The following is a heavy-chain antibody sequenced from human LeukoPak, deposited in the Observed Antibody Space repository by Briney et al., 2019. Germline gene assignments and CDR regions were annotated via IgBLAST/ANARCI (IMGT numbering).Heavy chain of an antibody. CDR3: AREPLVTPNYYYYGMDV. CDR1: GYTFTGYG. Sequence: ASVKVSCKSSGYTFTGYGISWVRQAPGQGLEWMGWISADNGDTNYPQNLQGRVTMTTDTSTSTAYMELTSLRSEDTAVYFCAREPLVTPNYYYYGMDVWGQGTTVTVSS. D-gene: IGHD3-9*01. CDR2: ISADNGDT. V-gene: IGHV1-18*01. J-gene: IGHJ6*02.